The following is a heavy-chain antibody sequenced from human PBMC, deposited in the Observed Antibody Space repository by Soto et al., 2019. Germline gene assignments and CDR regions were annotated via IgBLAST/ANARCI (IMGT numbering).Heavy chain of an antibody. V-gene: IGHV3-33*01. CDR3: ARERYKSGGALDH. J-gene: IGHJ4*02. D-gene: IGHD3-10*01. CDR2: IWYDGSNK. Sequence: GGSLRLSCAASGFTFSSYGMHWVRQAPGKGLEWVAVIWYDGSNKYYADSVKGRFTISRDNSKNTLYLQMNSLRAEDTAVYYCARERYKSGGALDHWGQGTLVTVSS. CDR1: GFTFSSYG.